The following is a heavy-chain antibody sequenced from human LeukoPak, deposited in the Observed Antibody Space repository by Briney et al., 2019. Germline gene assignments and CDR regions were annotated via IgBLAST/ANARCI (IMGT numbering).Heavy chain of an antibody. V-gene: IGHV3-74*01. J-gene: IGHJ4*02. Sequence: GGSLRLSCAASGFTFSSYWMHWVRHAPRKGLVWVSSINSDGSSTSYADSVKGRFTISRDNAKNTLYLQMDSLRAEDTAVYYCARDAWMATTPLDYWGPGTLVTVSS. CDR1: GFTFSSYW. CDR3: ARDAWMATTPLDY. D-gene: IGHD5-24*01. CDR2: INSDGSST.